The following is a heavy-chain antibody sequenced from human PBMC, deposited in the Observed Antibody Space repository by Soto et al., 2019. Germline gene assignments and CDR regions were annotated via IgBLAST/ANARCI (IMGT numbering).Heavy chain of an antibody. CDR3: TTYYYDSSGFPGDAFDI. CDR2: ISGSGGST. Sequence: PGGSLRRSWSASGFTFSSYAMSWVRQAPGRWLEWVSAISGSGGSTYYADSVKGRFTISRDNSKNTLYLQMNSLKTEDTAVYYCTTYYYDSSGFPGDAFDIWGQGTMVTVSS. CDR1: GFTFSSYA. V-gene: IGHV3-23*01. J-gene: IGHJ3*02. D-gene: IGHD3-22*01.